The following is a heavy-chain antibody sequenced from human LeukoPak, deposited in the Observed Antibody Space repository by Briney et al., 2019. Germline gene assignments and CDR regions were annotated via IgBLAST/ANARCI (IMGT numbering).Heavy chain of an antibody. D-gene: IGHD6-19*01. Sequence: GGSLRLSCAASGFTFSTYTMNWVRQAPGKGLEWVSSITTSSSYIYYADSVKGRFTISRDNAKNSLYLQMNSLRAEDTAVYYCASEGADGWYGDAFDIWGQGTMVTVSS. V-gene: IGHV3-21*01. CDR2: ITTSSSYI. CDR3: ASEGADGWYGDAFDI. CDR1: GFTFSTYT. J-gene: IGHJ3*02.